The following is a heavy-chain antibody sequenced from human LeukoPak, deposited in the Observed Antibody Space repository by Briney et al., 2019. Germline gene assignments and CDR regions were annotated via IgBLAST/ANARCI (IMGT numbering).Heavy chain of an antibody. V-gene: IGHV3-53*01. CDR2: HYSGETT. CDR1: GFTFTTYG. Sequence: GGSLRLSCAASGFTFTTYGMNWVRQAPGKGLEWVSIHYSGETTYYADPVKGRFIVSRDISKNMFFLHMTALRAEDTAVYYCARVGDHYHWFLDLWGRGTLVTVSS. CDR3: ARVGDHYHWFLDL. D-gene: IGHD3-10*01. J-gene: IGHJ2*01.